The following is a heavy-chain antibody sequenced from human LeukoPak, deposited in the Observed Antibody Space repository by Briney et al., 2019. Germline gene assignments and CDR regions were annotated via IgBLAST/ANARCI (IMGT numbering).Heavy chain of an antibody. CDR3: AKAFFSGSGGNHKHFDS. D-gene: IGHD3-10*01. J-gene: IGHJ4*02. CDR2: MSSVT. Sequence: GGSLRLSCAASGFTFSNFAMSWVRQAPGKGLEWVSAMSSVTYYAGSVKGRFTISRDDSKSTLFLQMNSLRAEDTAVYYCAKAFFSGSGGNHKHFDSWGQGTLVTVSS. V-gene: IGHV3-23*01. CDR1: GFTFSNFA.